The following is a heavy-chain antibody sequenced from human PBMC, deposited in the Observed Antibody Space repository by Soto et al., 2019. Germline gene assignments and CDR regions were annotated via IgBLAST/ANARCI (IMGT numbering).Heavy chain of an antibody. J-gene: IGHJ4*02. D-gene: IGHD3-22*01. CDR3: TKLGAYYYDSSGYYDFDY. CDR1: GFTFSNAW. Sequence: GESLKISCAASGFTFSNAWMSWVRQAPGKGLEWVGRIKSKTDGGTTDYAAPVKGRFTISSDDSKNTLYRQMNSLKTEDTAVYYGTKLGAYYYDSSGYYDFDYWGQGTLVTVSS. CDR2: IKSKTDGGTT. V-gene: IGHV3-15*01.